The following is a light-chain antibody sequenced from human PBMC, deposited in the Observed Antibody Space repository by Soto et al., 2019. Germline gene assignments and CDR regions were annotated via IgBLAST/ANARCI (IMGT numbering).Light chain of an antibody. CDR3: HQFGDSPQT. Sequence: EIVLTQSPGTLSLSPGDRATLSCRASQSLSVSYIAWYQQKPGQAPRLLIYSTSTMAAGIPDTFTGRGSGTHFTLAISSLEPEDFAVYYCHQFGDSPQTCGQGTTVEV. V-gene: IGKV3-20*01. CDR2: STS. CDR1: QSLSVSY. J-gene: IGKJ1*01.